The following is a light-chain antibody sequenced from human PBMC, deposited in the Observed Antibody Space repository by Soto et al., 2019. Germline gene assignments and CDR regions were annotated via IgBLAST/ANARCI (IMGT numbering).Light chain of an antibody. Sequence: QSVLTQPASVSGSPGQSITISCTGTSSDVGNYNYVSWYQQNPGKAPKLMIYDVSTRPSGVSNRFSGSKSGNTASLTISGLQADDEADYYCSSFTTSTTLVFGGGTQLTVL. CDR2: DVS. V-gene: IGLV2-14*01. CDR1: SSDVGNYNY. J-gene: IGLJ2*01. CDR3: SSFTTSTTLV.